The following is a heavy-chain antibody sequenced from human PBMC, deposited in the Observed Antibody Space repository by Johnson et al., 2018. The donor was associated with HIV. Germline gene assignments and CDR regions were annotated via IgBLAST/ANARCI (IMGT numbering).Heavy chain of an antibody. CDR2: IYGNERT. J-gene: IGHJ3*02. Sequence: MQLVESGGGLVQPGGSLRLSCAASGFTVSSNYMSWVRQAPGKGLEWVSVIYGNERTFYADSVRGRFTISGDTSTNTLHLQMHSLTAEDAALYYCARGTITMIRGVIGLDIWGQGTMVTVSS. CDR3: ARGTITMIRGVIGLDI. CDR1: GFTVSSNY. V-gene: IGHV3-66*01. D-gene: IGHD3-10*01.